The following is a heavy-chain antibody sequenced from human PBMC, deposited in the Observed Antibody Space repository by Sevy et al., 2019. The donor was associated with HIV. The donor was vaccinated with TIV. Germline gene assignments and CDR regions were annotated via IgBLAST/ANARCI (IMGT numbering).Heavy chain of an antibody. CDR3: ARDRDDGYCTNGVCFNFDN. CDR2: TSWNSAGK. CDR1: GFTFDDYA. Sequence: GGSLRLSCAASGFTFDDYAMHWVRQAPGKGLEWVSGTSWNSAGKNYAGSVKGRFTLSSDNAKNSLYLQMKSLRADDTALYYCARDRDDGYCTNGVCFNFDNWGQGTLVTVSS. J-gene: IGHJ4*01. D-gene: IGHD2-8*01. V-gene: IGHV3-9*01.